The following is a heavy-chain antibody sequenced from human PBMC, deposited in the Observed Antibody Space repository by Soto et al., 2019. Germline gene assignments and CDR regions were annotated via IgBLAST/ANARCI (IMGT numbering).Heavy chain of an antibody. V-gene: IGHV1-18*01. CDR2: INPYNANT. J-gene: IGHJ3*02. Sequence: ASVKVSCKASGGTFSSSAISWVRQAPGQGLEWMGWINPYNANTNYAQKLQGRVTMTTDTSTSTAYMDLRSLTSDDTAVYYCARDRVAGIWGDAFDIWGQGTMVTVSS. D-gene: IGHD3-16*01. CDR1: GGTFSSSA. CDR3: ARDRVAGIWGDAFDI.